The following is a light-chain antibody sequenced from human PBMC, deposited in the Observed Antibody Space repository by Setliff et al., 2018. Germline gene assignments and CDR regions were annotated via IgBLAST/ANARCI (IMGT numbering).Light chain of an antibody. J-gene: IGKJ1*01. CDR2: WAS. CDR3: QQYSTPPGT. CDR1: QSVLYSSNNKNY. Sequence: DIVMTQSPDSLAVSLGERATINCKSSQSVLYSSNNKNYLAWYQQKLGQPPKLLIYWASTRQSGVPDRFSGSGSGTDFTLTISSLQAEDVAVYYCQQYSTPPGTFGQGTKVDIK. V-gene: IGKV4-1*01.